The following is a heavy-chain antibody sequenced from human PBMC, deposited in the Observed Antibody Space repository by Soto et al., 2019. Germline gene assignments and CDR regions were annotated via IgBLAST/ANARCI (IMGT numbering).Heavy chain of an antibody. D-gene: IGHD2-15*01. CDR1: GGSISSYY. Sequence: SETLSLTCTVSGGSISSYYWSWIRQPPGKGLEWIGYIYYSGSTNYNPSLKSRVTISVDTSKNQFSLKLSSVTAADTAVYYCARLVVRYNWFDPWGQGTLVTVSS. CDR2: IYYSGST. V-gene: IGHV4-59*01. CDR3: ARLVVRYNWFDP. J-gene: IGHJ5*02.